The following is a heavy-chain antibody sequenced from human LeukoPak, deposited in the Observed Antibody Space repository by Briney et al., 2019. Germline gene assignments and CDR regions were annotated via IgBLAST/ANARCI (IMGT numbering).Heavy chain of an antibody. Sequence: ASVKVSCKASGGTFSSYAISWVRQAPGQGLEWMGWISAYNGNTNYAQKLQGRVTMTTDTSTSTAYMELRSLRSDDTAVYYCARGTPLWDIVVVPAAIARFDPWGQGTLVTVSS. CDR3: ARGTPLWDIVVVPAAIARFDP. D-gene: IGHD2-2*02. CDR1: GGTFSSYA. V-gene: IGHV1-18*01. CDR2: ISAYNGNT. J-gene: IGHJ5*02.